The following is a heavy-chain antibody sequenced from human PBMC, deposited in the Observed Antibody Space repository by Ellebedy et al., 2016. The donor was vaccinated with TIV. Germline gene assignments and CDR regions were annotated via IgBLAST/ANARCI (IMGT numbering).Heavy chain of an antibody. V-gene: IGHV1-46*01. J-gene: IGHJ4*02. D-gene: IGHD6-19*01. Sequence: AASVKVSCKASGYIFTNFFMSWVRQAPGQGLEWMGHINPSSGPTTSAEKFQGGVTMTRDTSTTTVYIELTNLKSDDTAVYYWTRKVAGHFDAWGQGTLVTVSS. CDR3: TRKVAGHFDA. CDR2: INPSSGPT. CDR1: GYIFTNFF.